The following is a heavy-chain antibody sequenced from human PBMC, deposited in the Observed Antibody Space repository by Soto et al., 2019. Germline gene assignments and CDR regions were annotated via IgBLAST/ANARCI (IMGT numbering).Heavy chain of an antibody. J-gene: IGHJ6*02. CDR2: INPDAGST. CDR3: VRDWLSITMVRGLIGEDYYFYYGMDA. D-gene: IGHD3-10*01. CDR1: GYTFTTYY. V-gene: IGHV1-46*01. Sequence: ASVKVSCKASGYTFTTYYIHWVRQAPGQGLEWMGIINPDAGSTSYAQNFQGRVTVTRDTSTSTVYMELSSLRSEDTAVYYCVRDWLSITMVRGLIGEDYYFYYGMDAWGQGTTVTVSS.